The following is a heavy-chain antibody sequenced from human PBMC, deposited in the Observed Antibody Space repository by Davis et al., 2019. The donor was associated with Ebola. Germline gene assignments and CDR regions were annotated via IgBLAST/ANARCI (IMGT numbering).Heavy chain of an antibody. CDR1: GYTFTSYG. Sequence: SVKVSCKASGYTFTSYGISWVRQAPGQGLEWMGRIIPILGIANYAQKFQGRVTITADKSTSTAYMELSSLRSEDTAVYYCARDSVQGVIIIDYWGQGTLVTVSS. J-gene: IGHJ4*02. D-gene: IGHD3-10*01. CDR2: IIPILGIA. CDR3: ARDSVQGVIIIDY. V-gene: IGHV1-69*04.